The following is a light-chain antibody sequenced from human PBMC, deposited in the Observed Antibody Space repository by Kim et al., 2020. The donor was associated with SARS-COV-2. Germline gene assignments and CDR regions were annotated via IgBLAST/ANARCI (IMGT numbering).Light chain of an antibody. CDR1: SLRSYY. CDR3: NSRDSNDNVV. Sequence: SSELTQDPAVSVALGQIVRITCQGDSLRSYYATWYQQKPGQAPILVIYGKNNRPSGIPDRFSGSSSGNTASLTITGIQAGDEADYYCNSRDSNDNVVFGGGTQLTVL. V-gene: IGLV3-19*01. CDR2: GKN. J-gene: IGLJ2*01.